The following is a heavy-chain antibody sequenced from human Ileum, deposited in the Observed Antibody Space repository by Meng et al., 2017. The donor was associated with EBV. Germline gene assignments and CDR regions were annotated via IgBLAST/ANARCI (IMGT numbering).Heavy chain of an antibody. D-gene: IGHD1-26*01. J-gene: IGHJ4*02. CDR2: VNYNGDS. CDR3: ARDLRVGGAFDY. V-gene: IGHV4-61*01. CDR1: GAAVTSSCYY. Sequence: QVELQQAGPGPGSTSETLSLTRTVSGAAVTSSCYYWSWLRQSPGKGLEWLGYVNYNGDSTYNPSLKSRVTIFIDTSKKQFYLNLTSATAADTAIYYCARDLRVGGAFDYWGQGTLVTVSS.